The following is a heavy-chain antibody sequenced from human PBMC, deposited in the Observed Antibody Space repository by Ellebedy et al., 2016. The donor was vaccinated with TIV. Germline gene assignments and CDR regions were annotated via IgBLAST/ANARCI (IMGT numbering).Heavy chain of an antibody. CDR2: MNPNSGNT. V-gene: IGHV1-8*03. CDR3: ARDRANSNWFDP. Sequence: ASVKVSCKASGYTFTSYDINWVRQATGQGLEWMGWMNPNSGNTGYAQKFQGRVTITRNTSISTAYMELSSLRSEDTAVYYCARDRANSNWFDPWGQGTLVTVSS. D-gene: IGHD5-24*01. J-gene: IGHJ5*02. CDR1: GYTFTSYD.